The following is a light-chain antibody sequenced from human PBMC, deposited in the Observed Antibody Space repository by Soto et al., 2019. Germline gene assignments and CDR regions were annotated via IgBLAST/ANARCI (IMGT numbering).Light chain of an antibody. Sequence: DIVMTQSPDSLPVSLGERATINCKSSQSLLYSSNNKNYLAWYQQKPGQPPKLLIFWASTRESGVPDRFSGSGSGTDFTLTISRLQAEDVAVYYCQKYNSAPFTFGPGTKVDIK. J-gene: IGKJ3*01. CDR3: QKYNSAPFT. CDR2: WAS. CDR1: QSLLYSSNNKNY. V-gene: IGKV4-1*01.